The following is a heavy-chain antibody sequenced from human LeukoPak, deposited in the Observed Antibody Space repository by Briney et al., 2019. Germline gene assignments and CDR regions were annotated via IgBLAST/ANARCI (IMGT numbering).Heavy chain of an antibody. J-gene: IGHJ4*02. CDR1: GGTFSSYA. CDR3: ARGRRPGDNWNYVAFDY. D-gene: IGHD1-7*01. CDR2: IIPIFGTA. V-gene: IGHV1-69*13. Sequence: ASVKVSCKASGGTFSSYAISWARQAPGQGLEWMGGIIPIFGTANYAQKFQGRVTITADESTSTAYMALSSLRSEDAAVYYCARGRRPGDNWNYVAFDYWGQGTLVTVSS.